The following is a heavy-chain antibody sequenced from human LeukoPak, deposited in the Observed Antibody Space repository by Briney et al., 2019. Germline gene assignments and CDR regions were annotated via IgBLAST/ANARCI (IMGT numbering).Heavy chain of an antibody. Sequence: KASETLSLTCTVSGGSISSYYWSWVRRPPGKGLEWIGYIYYSGSTNYNPSLKSRVTISVDTSKNQFSLKLSSVTAADTAVYYCARHYIPDYWGQGTLVTVSS. CDR2: IYYSGST. CDR1: GGSISSYY. D-gene: IGHD4-11*01. CDR3: ARHYIPDY. V-gene: IGHV4-59*08. J-gene: IGHJ4*02.